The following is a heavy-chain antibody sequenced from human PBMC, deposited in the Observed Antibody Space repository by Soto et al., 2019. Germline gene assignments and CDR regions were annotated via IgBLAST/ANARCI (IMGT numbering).Heavy chain of an antibody. V-gene: IGHV5-51*01. CDR3: ARPHTGYYYGMDV. CDR2: IYPGDSDT. CDR1: GYSFTSYW. Sequence: GESLKISCKGSGYSFTSYWIGWVRQMPGRGLEWMGIIYPGDSDTRYSPSFQGQVTISADKSISTAYLQWSSLKASDTAMYYCARPHTGYYYGMDVWGQGTTVTVSS. J-gene: IGHJ6*01.